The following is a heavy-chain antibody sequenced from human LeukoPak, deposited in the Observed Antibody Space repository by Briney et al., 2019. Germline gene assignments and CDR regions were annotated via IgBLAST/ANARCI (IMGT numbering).Heavy chain of an antibody. CDR3: ARGRDGYPYNF. V-gene: IGHV3-21*01. J-gene: IGHJ4*02. D-gene: IGHD5-24*01. CDR2: VSTTGSDT. Sequence: GGSLRLSCATSGFTFSNAWMSWARQAPGKGREWVSSVSTTGSDTYYADSVKGRFTISRDSSKNSVYLQMNSLRPEDTAIYYCARGRDGYPYNFWGQGTLVTVSS. CDR1: GFTFSNAW.